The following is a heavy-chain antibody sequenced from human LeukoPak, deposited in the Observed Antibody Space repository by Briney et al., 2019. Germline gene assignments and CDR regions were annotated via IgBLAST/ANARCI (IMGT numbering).Heavy chain of an antibody. V-gene: IGHV3-30-3*01. CDR2: ISYDGSNK. CDR1: GFTFSSYA. CDR3: ARAASSWYGNWFDP. J-gene: IGHJ5*02. D-gene: IGHD6-13*01. Sequence: GRSLRLSCAASGFTFSSYAMHWVRQAPGKGLEWVAVISYDGSNKYYADSVKGRFTISRDNSENTLYLQMNSLRAEDTAVYYCARAASSWYGNWFDPWGQGTLVTVSS.